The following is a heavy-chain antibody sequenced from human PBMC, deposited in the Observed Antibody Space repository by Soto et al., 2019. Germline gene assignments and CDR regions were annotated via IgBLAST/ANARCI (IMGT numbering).Heavy chain of an antibody. D-gene: IGHD3-16*01. CDR2: LYTEGTT. J-gene: IGHJ6*02. Sequence: PWGSLRLSCVASGLTVSHNYMAWVRQAPEMGLEWVSILYTEGTTYYADSVKGRFTTSRDSSKNTLFLQMDSLRAEDTAVYYCLRPRPSGENYGMDVWGQGTTVTVSS. CDR1: GLTVSHNY. V-gene: IGHV3-53*01. CDR3: LRPRPSGENYGMDV.